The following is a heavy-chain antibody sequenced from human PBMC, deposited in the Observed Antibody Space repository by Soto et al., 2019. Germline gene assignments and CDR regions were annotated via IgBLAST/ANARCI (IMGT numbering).Heavy chain of an antibody. CDR2: IKEDGREQ. J-gene: IGHJ5*02. D-gene: IGHD2-2*01. CDR1: GFSFSSYW. V-gene: IGHV3-7*03. CDR3: AITTSTVSYWFDP. Sequence: GGSLRLSCAAPGFSFSSYWMSWVRQAPGKGPEWVANIKEDGREQHYVDSVKGRFTISRDNTENSLFLQLNNLRAEDSAIYYCAITTSTVSYWFDPWGPGTQVTVSS.